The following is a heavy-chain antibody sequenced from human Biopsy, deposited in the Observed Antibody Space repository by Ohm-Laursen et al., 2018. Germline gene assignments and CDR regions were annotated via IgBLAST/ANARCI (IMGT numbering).Heavy chain of an antibody. CDR2: INPSGSTT. V-gene: IGHV1-46*01. D-gene: IGHD6-19*01. J-gene: IGHJ4*02. Sequence: ASVKVSCKASGYSFTSYYMHWVRQAPGQGLEWMGMINPSGSTTSYPQIFQGGVTMTRDTSKSTVYVELSSLRSADTAVYFCARNTGWYGDLYYFDYWGQGTLVTVSS. CDR1: GYSFTSYY. CDR3: ARNTGWYGDLYYFDY.